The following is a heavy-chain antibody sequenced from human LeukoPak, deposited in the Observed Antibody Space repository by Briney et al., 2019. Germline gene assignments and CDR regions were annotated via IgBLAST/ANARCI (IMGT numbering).Heavy chain of an antibody. CDR1: GFTSSVYY. CDR2: ISSSSIYT. D-gene: IGHD2-15*01. J-gene: IGHJ4*02. CDR3: ARGSLPDY. Sequence: GGSLRLSRAASGFTSSVYYIGSSRQAPGKGLEWLSYISSSSIYTSYADSVKGRYTIPRDNAKISRYLQLNSLRADGTAVDYCARGSLPDYWGQGTLVTVSS. V-gene: IGHV3-11*05.